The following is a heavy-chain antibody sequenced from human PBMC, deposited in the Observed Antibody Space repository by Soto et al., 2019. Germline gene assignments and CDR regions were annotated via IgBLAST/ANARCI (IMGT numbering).Heavy chain of an antibody. CDR1: GGSISSYY. D-gene: IGHD3-22*01. CDR3: ARVYYYDSTGYYLDY. V-gene: IGHV4-59*01. CDR2: IYYSGST. Sequence: QVQLQESGPGLVKPSETLSLTCTVSGGSISSYYWSWIRQPLGKGLEWIGYIYYSGSTNYNPSLKSRVTTSVDTSKNQFSLKLSSVTAADTAVYYCARVYYYDSTGYYLDYWGQGTLVTVSS. J-gene: IGHJ4*02.